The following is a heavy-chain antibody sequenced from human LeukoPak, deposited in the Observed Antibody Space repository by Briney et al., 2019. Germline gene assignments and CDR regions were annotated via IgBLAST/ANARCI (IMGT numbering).Heavy chain of an antibody. D-gene: IGHD2-2*01. V-gene: IGHV1-69*13. J-gene: IGHJ6*03. Sequence: ASVKVSCKASGGTFSSYAISWVRQAPGQGLEWMGGIIPIFGTANYAQKFQGRVTITADESTSTAYMELSSLRSEDTAVYYCAREPTYCSSTSCPQASYYYYYYMDVWGKGTTVTVSS. CDR2: IIPIFGTA. CDR3: AREPTYCSSTSCPQASYYYYYYMDV. CDR1: GGTFSSYA.